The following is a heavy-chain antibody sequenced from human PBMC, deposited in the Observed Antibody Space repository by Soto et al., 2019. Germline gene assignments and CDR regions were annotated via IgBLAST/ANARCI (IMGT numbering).Heavy chain of an antibody. V-gene: IGHV1-24*01. CDR2: FDPEDGET. Sequence: ASVKVSCKVSGYTLTELSMHWVRQAPGKGLEWMGGFDPEDGETIYAQKFQGRATMTEDTSTDTAYMELSSLRSEDTAVYYCATPPLSSGWYSYYGMDVWGQGTTVTVSS. J-gene: IGHJ6*02. D-gene: IGHD6-19*01. CDR3: ATPPLSSGWYSYYGMDV. CDR1: GYTLTELS.